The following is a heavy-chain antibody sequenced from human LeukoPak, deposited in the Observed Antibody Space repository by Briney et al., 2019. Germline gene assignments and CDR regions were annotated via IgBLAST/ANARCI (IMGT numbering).Heavy chain of an antibody. CDR2: INHSGST. CDR3: ARGVGWFAP. Sequence: SETLSLTCAVYGGSFSGYYWSWIRQPPGKGLEWIGEINHSGSTNYNPSLKSRVTISVDTSKNQFSLKLSSVTAADTAVYYCARGVGWFAPWGQGTLVTVPS. V-gene: IGHV4-34*01. CDR1: GGSFSGYY. J-gene: IGHJ5*02.